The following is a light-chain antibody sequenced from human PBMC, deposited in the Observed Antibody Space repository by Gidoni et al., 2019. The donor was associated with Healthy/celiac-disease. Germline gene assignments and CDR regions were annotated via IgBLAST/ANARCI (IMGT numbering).Light chain of an antibody. V-gene: IGKV1D-12*01. CDR1: QGISRW. CDR2: AAS. J-gene: IGKJ3*01. Sequence: DIQMTQSPSSVSASVGARVTITCRASQGISRWLAWYQQKPVKAPKLLIYAASSLQSGVPSRFSGSGSGTDFTLTSSSLQPEDFATYYCQQANSFPLTFGPGTKVDIK. CDR3: QQANSFPLT.